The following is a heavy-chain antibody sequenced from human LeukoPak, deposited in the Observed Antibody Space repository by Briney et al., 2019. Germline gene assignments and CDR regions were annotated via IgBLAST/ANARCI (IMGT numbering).Heavy chain of an antibody. CDR1: GFTFNNYS. V-gene: IGHV3-23*01. CDR3: AKDGIGGIYYDSSGYFDY. Sequence: GGSVRLSCEASGFTFNNYSMSWIRQAPGKELERVSAISGSGGSTCYADPLKGRFTISRDNSKNTLYLQMNSLRAEDTALYYCAKDGIGGIYYDSSGYFDYWGQGTLVTVCS. CDR2: ISGSGGST. J-gene: IGHJ4*02. D-gene: IGHD3-22*01.